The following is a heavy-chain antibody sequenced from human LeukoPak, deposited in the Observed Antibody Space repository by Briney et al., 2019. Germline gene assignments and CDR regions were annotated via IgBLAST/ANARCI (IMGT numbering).Heavy chain of an antibody. CDR2: ISGSGGST. J-gene: IGHJ4*02. Sequence: PGGSLRLSCAASGFTFSSYAMSWVRQAPGKGLEWVSAISGSGGSTYYADSVKGRFTISRDNSKNTLYLQMNSLRAEDTAVYYCARALGDIVVVPAADFDYWGQGTLVTVSS. D-gene: IGHD2-2*01. CDR3: ARALGDIVVVPAADFDY. V-gene: IGHV3-23*01. CDR1: GFTFSSYA.